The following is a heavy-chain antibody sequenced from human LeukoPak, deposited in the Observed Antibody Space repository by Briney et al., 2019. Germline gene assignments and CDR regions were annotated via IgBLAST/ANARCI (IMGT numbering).Heavy chain of an antibody. Sequence: GESLKISCKGSGYSFTNYWIGWVRQMPGKGLKWMGIIYPGDSDTRYSPSFQGQVTISADKSISTAYLQWSSLKASDTAMYYCARLVMGPLTGPTNYYYYYYMDVWGKGTTVTISS. J-gene: IGHJ6*03. CDR3: ARLVMGPLTGPTNYYYYYYMDV. CDR2: IYPGDSDT. D-gene: IGHD3-9*01. V-gene: IGHV5-51*01. CDR1: GYSFTNYW.